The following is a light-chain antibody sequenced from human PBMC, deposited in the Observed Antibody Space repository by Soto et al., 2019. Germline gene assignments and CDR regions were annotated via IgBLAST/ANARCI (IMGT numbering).Light chain of an antibody. CDR3: SSYAGSNNLL. V-gene: IGLV2-8*01. J-gene: IGLJ2*01. Sequence: QSVLTQPPSASGSPGQSVTMSCTGTSSDVGSYNYVSWYQRHPGKAPKLIIYEVSQRPSGVPDRFSGSKSGNTASLTVSGLQAEDEADYYCSSYAGSNNLLFGGGTKLTVL. CDR1: SSDVGSYNY. CDR2: EVS.